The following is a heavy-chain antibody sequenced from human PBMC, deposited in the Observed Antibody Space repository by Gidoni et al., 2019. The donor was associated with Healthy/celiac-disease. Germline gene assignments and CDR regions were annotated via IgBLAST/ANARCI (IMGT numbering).Heavy chain of an antibody. CDR1: GFTFSSYW. V-gene: IGHV3-7*01. Sequence: EVQLVESGGGLVQPGGSLRLSCAASGFTFSSYWMSWVRQAPGKGLEWLANIKQDGSEKYYVDSVKGRFTISRDNAKNSLYLQMNSLRAEDTAVYYCARVDYDSSGYFDYWGQGTLVTVSS. CDR3: ARVDYDSSGYFDY. CDR2: IKQDGSEK. J-gene: IGHJ4*02. D-gene: IGHD3-22*01.